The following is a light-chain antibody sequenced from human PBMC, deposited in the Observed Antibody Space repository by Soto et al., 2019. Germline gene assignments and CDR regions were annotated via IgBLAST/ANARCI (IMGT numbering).Light chain of an antibody. V-gene: IGKV3-20*01. CDR2: GAS. CDR3: QQYSTSHRT. CDR1: QSLSSNY. J-gene: IGKJ1*01. Sequence: EIVLTQSPGTLSLSPGERATLTCRASQSLSSNYLAWYQQKPGQAPRLVIYGASSRATGVPDRFSGNGSGTDFTLTISRLEPEDFAVYYCQQYSTSHRTFGQGTKVESK.